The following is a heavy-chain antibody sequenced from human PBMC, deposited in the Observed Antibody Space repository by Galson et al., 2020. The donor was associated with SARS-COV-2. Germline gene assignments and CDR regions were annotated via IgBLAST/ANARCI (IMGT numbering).Heavy chain of an antibody. CDR1: GGSISSSSYY. J-gene: IGHJ5*02. D-gene: IGHD3-10*01. CDR2: IYYSGST. V-gene: IGHV4-39*06. CDR3: ASGVRGNPSWFDP. Sequence: SETLSLTCTVSGGSISSSSYYWGWLRQPPGQGLEWIGSIYYSGSTYYNPSLKSRVTISVDTSKNQFPLKLSSVTAADTAVYYGASGVRGNPSWFDPWGQGTLVTVSS.